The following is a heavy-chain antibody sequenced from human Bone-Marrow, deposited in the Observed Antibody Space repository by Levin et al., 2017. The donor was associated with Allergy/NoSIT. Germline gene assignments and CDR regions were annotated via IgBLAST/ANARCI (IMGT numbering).Heavy chain of an antibody. CDR1: GFSLKTTGLS. Sequence: SGPTLVKPTQTLTLTCTFSGFSLKTTGLSVSWIRQPPGKALEWLAIIDWDDDKYYSTSLKTRLTISRDTSENQVVLTMTNMDPVDTATYYCARTIVSGSPYYYHGMDVWGQGTTVTVSS. D-gene: IGHD1-20*01. J-gene: IGHJ6*02. CDR3: ARTIVSGSPYYYHGMDV. CDR2: IDWDDDK. V-gene: IGHV2-70*13.